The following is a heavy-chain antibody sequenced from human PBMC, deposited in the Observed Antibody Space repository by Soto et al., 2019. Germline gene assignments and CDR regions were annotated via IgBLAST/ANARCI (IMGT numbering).Heavy chain of an antibody. CDR2: VFPADSNT. Sequence: GAALKISCKGSGYRFSTYWIGWVRQKPGQGLEWMGIVFPADSNTRYSPSFQGQVTISADKSISTAYLQWNSLQASDTAMYYCARHRLSTWDAFDLWGQGTMVTVSS. D-gene: IGHD2-2*01. CDR1: GYRFSTYW. J-gene: IGHJ3*01. CDR3: ARHRLSTWDAFDL. V-gene: IGHV5-51*01.